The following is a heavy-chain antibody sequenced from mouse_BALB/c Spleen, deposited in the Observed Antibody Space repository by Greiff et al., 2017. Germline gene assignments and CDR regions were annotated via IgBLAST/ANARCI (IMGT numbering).Heavy chain of an antibody. CDR3: TRPEGITTAFAY. D-gene: IGHD1-2*01. J-gene: IGHJ3*01. CDR1: GYTFTSYW. Sequence: VQLQQSGTVLARPGASVKMSCKASGYTFTSYWMHWVKQRPGQGLEWIGAIYPGNSDTSYNQKFKGKAKLTAVTSTSTAYMELSSLTNEDSAVYYCTRPEGITTAFAYWGQGTLVTVSA. CDR2: IYPGNSDT. V-gene: IGHV1-5*01.